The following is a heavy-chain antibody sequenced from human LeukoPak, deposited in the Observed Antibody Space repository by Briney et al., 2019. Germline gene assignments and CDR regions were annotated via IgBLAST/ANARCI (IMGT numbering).Heavy chain of an antibody. V-gene: IGHV4-59*11. D-gene: IGHD4-23*01. Sequence: SGTLSLTCTVSGGSISSHYWSWIRQPPGKGLEWIGYIYYSGSTNYNPSLKSRVTISVDTSKNQFSLKLSSVTAADTAVYYCARNYGGNGFDYWGQGTLVTVSS. CDR3: ARNYGGNGFDY. J-gene: IGHJ4*02. CDR1: GGSISSHY. CDR2: IYYSGST.